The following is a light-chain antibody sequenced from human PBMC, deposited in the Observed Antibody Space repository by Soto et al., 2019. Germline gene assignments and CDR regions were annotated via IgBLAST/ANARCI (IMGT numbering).Light chain of an antibody. CDR2: GAS. Sequence: EIVMTQSPATLSFYPLEIATLSCRASQSITTNLVWYQQKAGQAPRLLIYGASTRATGIPARFSGSGSGTEFTLTISSLQSEDFAVYYCQQYNNWPRTFGQGTKVDIK. J-gene: IGKJ1*01. CDR1: QSITTN. CDR3: QQYNNWPRT. V-gene: IGKV3-15*01.